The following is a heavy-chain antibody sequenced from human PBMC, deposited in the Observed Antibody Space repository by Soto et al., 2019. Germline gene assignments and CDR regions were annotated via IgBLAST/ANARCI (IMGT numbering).Heavy chain of an antibody. J-gene: IGHJ6*02. CDR3: ARAVAADYYYYGMDV. CDR1: GGSISSSSYY. V-gene: IGHV4-39*01. D-gene: IGHD6-19*01. Sequence: SETLSLTCTVSGGSISSSSYYWGWIRQPPGKGLEWIGSIYYSGSTYYNPSLKSRVTISVDTSKNQFSLKLSSVTAADTAVYYCARAVAADYYYYGMDVWGQGTTVTVSS. CDR2: IYYSGST.